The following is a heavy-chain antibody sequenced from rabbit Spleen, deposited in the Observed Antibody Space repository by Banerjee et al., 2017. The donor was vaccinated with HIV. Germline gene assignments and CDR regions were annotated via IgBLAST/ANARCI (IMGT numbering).Heavy chain of an antibody. Sequence: QEQLEESGGGLVKPEGSLTLTCKASGFSFNSGYDMCWVRQAPGKGLEWIACVYAGSSNSTYSATWAKGRFTISKTSSTTVTLQMTSLTAADTATYFCARGYTPYADDWYAPEYFNLWGQGTLVTVS. CDR1: GFSFNSGYD. V-gene: IGHV1S45*01. D-gene: IGHD6-1*01. CDR2: VYAGSSNST. CDR3: ARGYTPYADDWYAPEYFNL. J-gene: IGHJ4*01.